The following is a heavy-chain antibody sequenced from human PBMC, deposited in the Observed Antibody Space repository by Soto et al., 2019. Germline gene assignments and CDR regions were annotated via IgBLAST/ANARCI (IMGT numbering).Heavy chain of an antibody. CDR3: ARNLLRYFGPQNDY. CDR1: GGSFSGYY. V-gene: IGHV4-34*01. CDR2: INHSGST. Sequence: SETLSLTCAVYGGSFSGYYWSWIRQPPGKGLEWIGEINHSGSTNYNPSLKSRVTISVDTSKNQFSLKLSSVTAADTAVYYCARNLLRYFGPQNDYWGQGTLVTVSS. J-gene: IGHJ4*02. D-gene: IGHD3-9*01.